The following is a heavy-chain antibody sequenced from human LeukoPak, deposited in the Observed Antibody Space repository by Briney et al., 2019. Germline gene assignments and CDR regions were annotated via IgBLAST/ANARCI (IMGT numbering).Heavy chain of an antibody. Sequence: ASVKVSCKASGYTFTSYYMHWVRQAPGQGLERMGIINPSGGSTSYAQKFQGRFSITADTSKNTAYMELSSLTSADAAVYYCSTRGYAGTDWDFWGQGTLVTVSS. V-gene: IGHV1-46*01. CDR3: STRGYAGTDWDF. D-gene: IGHD2-2*01. J-gene: IGHJ4*02. CDR1: GYTFTSYY. CDR2: INPSGGST.